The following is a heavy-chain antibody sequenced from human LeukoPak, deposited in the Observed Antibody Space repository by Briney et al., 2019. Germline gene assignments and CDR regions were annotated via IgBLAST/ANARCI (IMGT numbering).Heavy chain of an antibody. CDR3: ARGAGGGVTAATR. D-gene: IGHD2-15*01. CDR2: IWYDGSND. J-gene: IGHJ4*02. Sequence: RSGGSLRLSCTASGFNFGSDAMHWVRQAPGKGLEWVAFIWYDGSNDHYADSVKGRFTISRDNSKNTLYLQMNSLRAEDTAVYYCARGAGGGVTAATRWGQGTLVTVSS. CDR1: GFNFGSDA. V-gene: IGHV3-33*01.